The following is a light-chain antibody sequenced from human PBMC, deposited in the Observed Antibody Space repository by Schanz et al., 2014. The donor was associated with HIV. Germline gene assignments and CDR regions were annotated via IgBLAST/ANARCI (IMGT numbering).Light chain of an antibody. CDR3: QQYDNFPSS. V-gene: IGKV1-5*03. Sequence: DIQMTQSPSTLSASVGDRVTITCRASQNIGNWLAWYQQKPGKAPNLLIYQASVLYTGVPSRFSGSRSGTEFTLAISSLQPDDVATYYCQQYDNFPSSSGKGTKLEIK. CDR2: QAS. CDR1: QNIGNW. J-gene: IGKJ2*01.